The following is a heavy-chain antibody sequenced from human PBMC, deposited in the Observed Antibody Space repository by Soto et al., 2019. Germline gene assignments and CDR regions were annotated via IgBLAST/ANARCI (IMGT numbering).Heavy chain of an antibody. D-gene: IGHD6-19*01. CDR3: ARDTHQYSSGWEIDY. V-gene: IGHV3-30-3*01. CDR2: ISYDGSNK. CDR1: GFTFSSYA. Sequence: GGSLRLSCAASGFTFSSYAMHWVRQAPGKGLEWVAVISYDGSNKYYADSVKGRFTISRDNSKNTLYLQMNSLRAEDTAVYYCARDTHQYSSGWEIDYWGQGTLVTVSS. J-gene: IGHJ4*02.